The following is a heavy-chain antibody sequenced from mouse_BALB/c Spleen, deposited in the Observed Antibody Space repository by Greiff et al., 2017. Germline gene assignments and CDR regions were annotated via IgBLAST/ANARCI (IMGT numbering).Heavy chain of an antibody. V-gene: IGHV5-4*02. Sequence: EVQVVESGGGLVKPGGSLKLSCAASGFTFSDYYMYWVRQTPEKRLAWVATISDGGSYTYSPDSVKGRFTISRDNAKNNLYLQMSSLKSEDTAMYYCARDKGYGNPAMDYWGQGTSVTVSS. J-gene: IGHJ4*01. CDR1: GFTFSDYY. CDR2: ISDGGSYT. CDR3: ARDKGYGNPAMDY. D-gene: IGHD2-1*01.